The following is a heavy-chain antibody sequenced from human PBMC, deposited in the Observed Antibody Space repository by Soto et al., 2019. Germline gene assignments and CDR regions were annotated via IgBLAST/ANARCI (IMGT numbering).Heavy chain of an antibody. CDR2: IIPIFGTA. V-gene: IGHV1-69*13. J-gene: IGHJ4*02. D-gene: IGHD2-15*01. CDR3: ARDLYGGNPDY. CDR1: GGAFSSYA. Sequence: GGSVKVSFKASGGAFSSYAVSWVRQAPGQGLEWMGGIIPIFGTANYAQKFQGRVTITADESTSTAYMELSSLRSEDTAVYYCARDLYGGNPDYWGQGTLVTVSS.